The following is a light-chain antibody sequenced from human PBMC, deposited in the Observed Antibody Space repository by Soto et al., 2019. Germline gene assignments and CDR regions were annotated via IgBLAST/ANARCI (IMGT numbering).Light chain of an antibody. CDR2: RVS. Sequence: EVVLTQSPGTLSLSPGEGATLSCRASQSVSNGYFAWYQQKPGQAPRLLIYRVSSRATGIPDRFSGSGSGTDFTLTISRLEPEDFAVYYCQQYGNVPLTFGGGTKVDIK. J-gene: IGKJ4*01. CDR3: QQYGNVPLT. CDR1: QSVSNGY. V-gene: IGKV3-20*01.